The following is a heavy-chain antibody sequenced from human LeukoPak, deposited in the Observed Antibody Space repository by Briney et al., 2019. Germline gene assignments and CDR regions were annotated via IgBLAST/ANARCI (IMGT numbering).Heavy chain of an antibody. J-gene: IGHJ4*02. CDR3: ARQEWLQPSSFDY. CDR2: IYYSGST. V-gene: IGHV4-39*01. Sequence: ETLSLTCTVSGGSISSRSYYCGWIRQPPGKGLEWIGSIYYSGSTYHNASLKSRVTISVDTSKNQFSLNLSSVTAADTAMYFCARQEWLQPSSFDYWGQGTLVTVSS. CDR1: GGSISSRSYY. D-gene: IGHD6-19*01.